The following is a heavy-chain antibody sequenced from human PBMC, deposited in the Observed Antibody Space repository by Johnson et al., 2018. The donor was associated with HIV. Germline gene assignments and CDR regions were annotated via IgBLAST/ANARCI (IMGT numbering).Heavy chain of an antibody. CDR2: IKSKTDGGTT. J-gene: IGHJ3*02. D-gene: IGHD3-16*02. CDR1: GFTFINAW. V-gene: IGHV3-15*01. CDR3: STDQAGDYVWGSYRYAFDI. Sequence: VQLVESGGGLVKPGGSLRLSCAASGFTFINAWMSWVRQAPGKGLEWVGRIKSKTDGGTTDYAAPVTGRFTISRDDSKNALFLQMNSLKTEDTAVYFCSTDQAGDYVWGSYRYAFDIWGQGTKVTVSS.